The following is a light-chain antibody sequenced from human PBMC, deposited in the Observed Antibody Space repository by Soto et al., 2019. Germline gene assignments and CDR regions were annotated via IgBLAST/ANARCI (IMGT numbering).Light chain of an antibody. J-gene: IGLJ2*01. CDR3: QSYDSSTVV. V-gene: IGLV6-57*04. CDR1: IGAIASNS. Sequence: NFMLTQPHSVSESPGKTVIISCTRSIGAIASNSVQWCQQRPGSAPTTVIYEDNQRPSGVPDRFSGSTDGSSNSASLTISGLQTEDEADYYCQSYDSSTVVFGGGTKLTVL. CDR2: EDN.